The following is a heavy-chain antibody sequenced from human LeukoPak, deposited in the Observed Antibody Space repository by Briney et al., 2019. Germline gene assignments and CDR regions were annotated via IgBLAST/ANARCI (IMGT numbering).Heavy chain of an antibody. Sequence: GGPLRLSCAASGFSFSSYWMHWVREAPGRGLVWVSRLNIDVGVGTYADFVKGRFTISRDNAKNTLYLQMNSLSAEDTAVYFCAGSSYPLPFDYWGQGTLVTVSS. CDR2: LNIDVGVG. V-gene: IGHV3-74*01. CDR1: GFSFSSYW. CDR3: AGSSYPLPFDY. J-gene: IGHJ4*02.